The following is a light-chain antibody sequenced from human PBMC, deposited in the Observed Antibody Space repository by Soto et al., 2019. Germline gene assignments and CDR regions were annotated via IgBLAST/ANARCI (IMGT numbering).Light chain of an antibody. V-gene: IGLV1-47*01. CDR1: SSNIGRNY. J-gene: IGLJ3*02. CDR3: AAWDDSLGGL. Sequence: QSVLTQPPSASGTPGQRVTISCSGGSSNIGRNYVYWFQQLPRTAPKLLIYNNNQRPSGVPDRFSGSKSGSSASLAISGLQSDDEADYYCAAWDDSLGGLFGGGTKLTVL. CDR2: NNN.